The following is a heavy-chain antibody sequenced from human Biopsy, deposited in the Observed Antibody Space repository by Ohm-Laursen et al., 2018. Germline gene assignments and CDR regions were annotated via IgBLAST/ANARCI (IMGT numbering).Heavy chain of an antibody. V-gene: IGHV1-2*02. D-gene: IGHD2-2*01. CDR2: INPNSGGT. J-gene: IGHJ6*02. Sequence: ASVKVSCKASGYTFISYDIDWVRQATGQGLEWMGWINPNSGGTNYAQKFQGRVTMTRDTSISTAYMELSRLRSDDTAVYYCARDYQPYLVTIHYYYYGMDVWGQGTTVTVSS. CDR3: ARDYQPYLVTIHYYYYGMDV. CDR1: GYTFISYD.